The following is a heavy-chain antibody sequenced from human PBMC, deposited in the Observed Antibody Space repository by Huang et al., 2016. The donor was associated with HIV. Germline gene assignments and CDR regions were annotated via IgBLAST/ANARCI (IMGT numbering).Heavy chain of an antibody. J-gene: IGHJ3*02. CDR3: ARRRRGGFDI. CDR1: RYNFAGYW. CDR2: IYFDDSDA. D-gene: IGHD2-15*01. V-gene: IGHV5-51*03. Sequence: EVQLVQSGAEVKRPGESLTISCKGSRYNFAGYWIGWVRQMPGKGLEGMGSIYFDDSDARYSPSLQGQVTISADTSLYSSYLQWTSLRASDTAIFYCARRRRGGFDIWGQGTLVTVSS.